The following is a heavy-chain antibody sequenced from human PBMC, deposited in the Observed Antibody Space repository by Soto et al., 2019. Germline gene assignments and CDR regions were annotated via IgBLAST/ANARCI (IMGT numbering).Heavy chain of an antibody. V-gene: IGHV1-18*01. J-gene: IGHJ5*02. CDR3: ARDSAWFGESFIGP. Sequence: ASVKVSCKASGYTFTSYGISWVRQAPGQGLEWMGWISAYNGNTNYAQKLQGRVTMTTDTSTSTAYMELRSLRSDDTAVYYCARDSAWFGESFIGPWGQGTLVTVSS. CDR1: GYTFTSYG. CDR2: ISAYNGNT. D-gene: IGHD3-10*01.